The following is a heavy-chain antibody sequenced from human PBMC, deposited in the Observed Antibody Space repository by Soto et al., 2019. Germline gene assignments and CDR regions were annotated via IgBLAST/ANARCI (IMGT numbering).Heavy chain of an antibody. CDR1: GYPFSKYG. V-gene: IGHV1-18*04. Sequence: QLQLVQSGAEVERPWASVRVSCKAYGYPFSKYGISWIRQAPGQGLEWMGWIKPDNGDTNYAQKFQGRVTMTTDTSSNTAYMELRSLRSDDTAVYYCATSYDSGFDPWGQGTLVSVSS. CDR3: ATSYDSGFDP. J-gene: IGHJ5*02. D-gene: IGHD5-12*01. CDR2: IKPDNGDT.